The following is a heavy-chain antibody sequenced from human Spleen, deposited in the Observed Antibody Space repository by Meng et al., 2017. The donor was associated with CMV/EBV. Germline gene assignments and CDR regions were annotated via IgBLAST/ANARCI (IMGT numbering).Heavy chain of an antibody. Sequence: LPCPVSGGSINAGNYSWGWIRQPPGKGLEWIGYIYYSGNTNSDPSLKSRAIVTSDASRGQFSLRVTSVTAADTAVYYCARGHLWSGFTWGQGTLVTVSS. J-gene: IGHJ1*01. CDR3: ARGHLWSGFT. D-gene: IGHD3-3*01. CDR1: GGSINAGNYS. CDR2: IYYSGNT. V-gene: IGHV4-61*01.